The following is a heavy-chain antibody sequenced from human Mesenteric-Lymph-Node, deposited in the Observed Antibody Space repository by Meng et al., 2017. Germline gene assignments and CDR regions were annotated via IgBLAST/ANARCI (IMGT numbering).Heavy chain of an antibody. J-gene: IGHJ5*02. Sequence: ASVKVSCKASGYTFTGYYMHWVRQAPGQGLEWMGWINPNSGGTNYAQKFQGRVTMTRDTSISTAYMELSRLRSDDTAVYYCARDASMATLVWFDPWGQGTLVTVSS. V-gene: IGHV1-2*02. CDR3: ARDASMATLVWFDP. CDR2: INPNSGGT. D-gene: IGHD2/OR15-2a*01. CDR1: GYTFTGYY.